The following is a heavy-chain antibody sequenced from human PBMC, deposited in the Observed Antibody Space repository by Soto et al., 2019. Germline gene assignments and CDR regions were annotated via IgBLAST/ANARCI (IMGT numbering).Heavy chain of an antibody. CDR3: ARESACYGSSTSCYSWFDP. CDR2: IYYSGST. Sequence: SETLSLTCTVSGGSISSGDYYWSWIRQPPGKGLEWIGYIYYSGSTYYNPSLKSRVTISVDTSKNQFSLKLSSVTAADTAVYYCARESACYGSSTSCYSWFDPWGQGTLVTV. CDR1: GGSISSGDYY. V-gene: IGHV4-30-4*01. D-gene: IGHD2-2*01. J-gene: IGHJ5*02.